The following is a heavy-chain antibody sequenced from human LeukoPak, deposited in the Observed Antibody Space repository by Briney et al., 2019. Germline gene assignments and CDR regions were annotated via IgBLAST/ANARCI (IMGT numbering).Heavy chain of an antibody. V-gene: IGHV4-30-2*01. CDR1: GGSLSSDGYS. D-gene: IGHD3-16*01. Sequence: SQTLSLTCAVSGGSLSSDGYSWSWIRQPPGKGLEWIGYIYHSGSAYYNPSLKSRVTLSVDTSKNQFSLKLNSVTAADTAVYYCARHYGPWGQGTLVTVSS. CDR2: IYHSGSA. CDR3: ARHYGP. J-gene: IGHJ5*02.